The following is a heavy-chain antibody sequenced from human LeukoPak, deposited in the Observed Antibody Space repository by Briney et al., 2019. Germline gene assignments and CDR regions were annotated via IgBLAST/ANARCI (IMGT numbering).Heavy chain of an antibody. CDR2: ISGSGGRT. V-gene: IGHV3-23*01. CDR3: AKDKGRILIAASKDAFDM. J-gene: IGHJ3*02. CDR1: GFSFSSCG. D-gene: IGHD6-25*01. Sequence: GGSLRLSCAASGFSFSSCGTSWVRRAPGKGLEWVSSISGSGGRTYYADSVKGRFTISRDKSKDTLYLQMTSLRAEDTAVYYCAKDKGRILIAASKDAFDMWGHGTMVTVSS.